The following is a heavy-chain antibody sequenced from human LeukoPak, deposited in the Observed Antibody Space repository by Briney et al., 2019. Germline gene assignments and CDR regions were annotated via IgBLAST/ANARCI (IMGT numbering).Heavy chain of an antibody. CDR3: AKDHVVITTTGSWFDP. D-gene: IGHD3-22*01. CDR2: ISSSSTI. CDR1: GFTFNSYS. V-gene: IGHV3-48*01. Sequence: GGSLRLSCAASGFTFNSYSMNWVRQAPGKGLEWVSFISSSSTIYYADSVKGRFTISRDNSKNTLYLQMNSLRAEDTAVYYCAKDHVVITTTGSWFDPWGQGTLVTVSS. J-gene: IGHJ5*02.